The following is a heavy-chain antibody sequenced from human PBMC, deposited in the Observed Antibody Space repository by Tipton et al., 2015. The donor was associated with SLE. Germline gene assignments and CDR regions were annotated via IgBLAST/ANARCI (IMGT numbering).Heavy chain of an antibody. J-gene: IGHJ6*02. Sequence: TLSLTCAVSGGSISSSNWWSWVRQPPGKGLEWIGEIYHSGSTNYNPSLKSRVTISVDKSKNQFSLKLSSVTAADTAVYYCARESPMVTYYYGMDVWGQGTTVTVSS. CDR1: GGSISSSNW. D-gene: IGHD5-18*01. V-gene: IGHV4-4*02. CDR2: IYHSGST. CDR3: ARESPMVTYYYGMDV.